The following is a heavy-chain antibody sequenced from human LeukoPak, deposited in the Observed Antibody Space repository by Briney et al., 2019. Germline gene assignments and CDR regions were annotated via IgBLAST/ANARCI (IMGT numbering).Heavy chain of an antibody. CDR3: ARDRSTTNYYDSSGYSY. J-gene: IGHJ4*02. D-gene: IGHD3-22*01. Sequence: GRSLRLSCAASGFTFSSYGIHWVRQAPGKGLEWVANIKQDGSEKYYVDSVKGRFTISGDNAKNSLYLQMNSLRAEDTAVYYCARDRSTTNYYDSSGYSYWGQGTLVTVSS. V-gene: IGHV3-7*01. CDR2: IKQDGSEK. CDR1: GFTFSSYG.